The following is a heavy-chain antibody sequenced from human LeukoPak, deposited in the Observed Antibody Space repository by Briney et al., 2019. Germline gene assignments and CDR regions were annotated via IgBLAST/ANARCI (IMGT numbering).Heavy chain of an antibody. D-gene: IGHD5-18*01. CDR2: IYYSGST. V-gene: IGHV4-59*08. Sequence: SETLSLTCTVSGGPISSYYWSWIRQSPGKGQEWIGFIYYSGSTNYNPSLESRVTISVDTSKNQFSLKLSSVTAADTAVYYCARHRLAYIYGPFDYWGQGTLVTVSS. CDR1: GGPISSYY. J-gene: IGHJ4*02. CDR3: ARHRLAYIYGPFDY.